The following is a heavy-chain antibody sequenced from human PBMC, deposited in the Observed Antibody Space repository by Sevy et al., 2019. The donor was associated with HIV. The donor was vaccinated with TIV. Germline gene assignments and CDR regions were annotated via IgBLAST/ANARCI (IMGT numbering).Heavy chain of an antibody. J-gene: IGHJ3*02. Sequence: GGSLRLSCAASGFTFSSHWMQWVRQAPGKGLAWVSRLNYDGSYTNYADSVKGRFTISRDNAKSTLYLQMNSLRAEDTALYYCARSKVGVGDAFDIWGQGTMVTVSS. D-gene: IGHD3-16*01. V-gene: IGHV3-74*01. CDR2: LNYDGSYT. CDR3: ARSKVGVGDAFDI. CDR1: GFTFSSHW.